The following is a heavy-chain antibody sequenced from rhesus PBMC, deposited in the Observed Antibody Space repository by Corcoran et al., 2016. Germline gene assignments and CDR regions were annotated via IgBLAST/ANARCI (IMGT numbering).Heavy chain of an antibody. Sequence: EVQLVESGGGLVQPGGSLRLSCGVSGFTFNTYGFHWVRPAPGKGLDGVAGKSADGTNKYYADSVKDRFTVARDNSKNVLYLQMNNLKLGDTAVYYCTTFHSWGRGVLVTVSS. CDR2: KSADGTNK. CDR1: GFTFNTYG. V-gene: IGHV3-54*02. J-gene: IGHJ4*01. CDR3: TTFHS.